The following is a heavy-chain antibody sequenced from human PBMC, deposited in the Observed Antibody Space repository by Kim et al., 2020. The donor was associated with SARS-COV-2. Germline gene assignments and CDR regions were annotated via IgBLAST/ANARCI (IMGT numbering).Heavy chain of an antibody. Sequence: GGSLGLSCAASGFTFSSYVMHWVRQAPGKGLEWVAVISYDGTNKYYADSVKGRFTISRDNSKNTLYLQMNSLRAEDTAVYYCARDPRIALAGRGGYYFDYWGQGTLVTVSS. D-gene: IGHD6-19*01. J-gene: IGHJ4*02. V-gene: IGHV3-30*04. CDR3: ARDPRIALAGRGGYYFDY. CDR1: GFTFSSYV. CDR2: ISYDGTNK.